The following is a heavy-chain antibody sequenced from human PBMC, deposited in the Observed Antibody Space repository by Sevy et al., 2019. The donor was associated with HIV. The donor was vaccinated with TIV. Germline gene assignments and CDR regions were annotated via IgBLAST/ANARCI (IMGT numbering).Heavy chain of an antibody. CDR3: VKETLASRLITSGNHGFDY. CDR1: GFSFSHYW. V-gene: IGHV3-30*18. D-gene: IGHD6-6*01. CDR2: ISYDGRVK. J-gene: IGHJ4*02. Sequence: GGSLRLSCVASGFSFSHYWMSWVRQAPGKGLEWVAVISYDGRVKYYEDSVKGRFTISRANSENTLYLQMNSLRPEDTAMYYCVKETLASRLITSGNHGFDYWGQGTLVTVSS.